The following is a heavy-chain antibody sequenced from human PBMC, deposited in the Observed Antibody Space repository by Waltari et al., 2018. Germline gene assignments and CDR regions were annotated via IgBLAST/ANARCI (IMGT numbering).Heavy chain of an antibody. D-gene: IGHD1-26*01. J-gene: IGHJ4*02. CDR1: AFSLSISGLR. Sequence: HVTVKVSGTVLGKPTQTLTLICTLYAFSLSISGLRASWICQLPGKALEWLARTDWDDDKFYSTSLKTRLTISKDTSKNQVVITMTNMDPVDTATYCCARIVGAPQGVEDYWGQGTLVTVSS. CDR2: TDWDDDK. CDR3: ARIVGAPQGVEDY. V-gene: IGHV2-70*04.